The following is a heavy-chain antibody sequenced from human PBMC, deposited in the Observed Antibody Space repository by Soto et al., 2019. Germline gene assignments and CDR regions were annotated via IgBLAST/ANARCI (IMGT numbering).Heavy chain of an antibody. V-gene: IGHV5-51*01. Sequence: LKISCKGSGYSFTSYWIGWVRQMPGKGLEWMGIIYPGDSDTRYSPSFQGQVTISADKSISTAYLQWSSLKASDTAMYYCARGQGSTTVGYYYYYGMDVWGQGTTVTVSS. CDR3: ARGQGSTTVGYYYYYGMDV. J-gene: IGHJ6*02. D-gene: IGHD4-4*01. CDR2: IYPGDSDT. CDR1: GYSFTSYW.